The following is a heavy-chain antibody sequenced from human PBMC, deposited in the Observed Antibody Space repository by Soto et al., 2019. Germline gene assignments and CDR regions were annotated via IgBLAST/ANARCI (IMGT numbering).Heavy chain of an antibody. CDR1: GYSFTSYW. CDR2: IYPGDSDT. V-gene: IGHV5-51*03. J-gene: IGHJ4*02. D-gene: IGHD6-19*01. Sequence: EVQLVQSGAEVKKPGESLKISCKGSGYSFTSYWIGWVRQMPGKGLEWMGIIYPGDSDTRYSPSFQGQVTISADKSISTAYLQWSSLKASDTAVYYGGSLRGSGWYTGYFDYWGQGTLVTVSS. CDR3: GSLRGSGWYTGYFDY.